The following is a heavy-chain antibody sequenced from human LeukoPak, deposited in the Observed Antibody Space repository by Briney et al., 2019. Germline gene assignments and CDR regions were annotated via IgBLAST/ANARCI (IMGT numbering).Heavy chain of an antibody. CDR1: GFTFDDYA. D-gene: IGHD4-17*01. V-gene: IGHV3-9*01. CDR2: ISWNSGSI. Sequence: GGSLRLSCAASGFTFDDYAMHWVWQAPGKGLEWVSGISWNSGSIGYADSVKGRFTISRDNAKNSLYLQMNSLRAEDTALYYCAKDMVTVTTLGGFDYWGQGTLVTVSS. CDR3: AKDMVTVTTLGGFDY. J-gene: IGHJ4*02.